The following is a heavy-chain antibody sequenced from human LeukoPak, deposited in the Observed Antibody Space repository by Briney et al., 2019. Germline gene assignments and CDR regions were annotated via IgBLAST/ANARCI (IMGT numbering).Heavy chain of an antibody. CDR3: ARGGYYYDSSGYYSLDY. Sequence: SETLSLTCTVSGGSISSGSYYWSWIRQPAGKGLEWIGRIHTSGSTNYNPSLKSRVTMSVDTSKNQFSLKLSSVTAADTAVYYCARGGYYYDSSGYYSLDYWGQGTLVTVSS. V-gene: IGHV4-61*02. D-gene: IGHD3-22*01. CDR1: GGSISSGSYY. J-gene: IGHJ4*02. CDR2: IHTSGST.